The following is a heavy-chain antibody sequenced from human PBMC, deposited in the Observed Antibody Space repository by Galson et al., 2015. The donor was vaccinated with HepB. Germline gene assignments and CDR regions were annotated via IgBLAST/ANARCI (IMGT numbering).Heavy chain of an antibody. D-gene: IGHD2-21*02. CDR3: AKDVRRGVVTAIFYFDY. CDR1: GFTFSSYG. J-gene: IGHJ4*02. CDR2: IRYDGSNK. V-gene: IGHV3-30*02. Sequence: SLRLSWAASGFTFSSYGMHWVRQAPGKGLEWVAFIRYDGSNKYYADSVKGRFTISRDNSKNTLYLQMNSLRAEDTAVYYCAKDVRRGVVTAIFYFDYWGQGTLVTVSS.